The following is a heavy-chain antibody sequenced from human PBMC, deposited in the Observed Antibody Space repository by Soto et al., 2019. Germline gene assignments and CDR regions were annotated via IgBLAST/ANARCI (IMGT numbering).Heavy chain of an antibody. V-gene: IGHV4-59*01. CDR2: MYYSGST. CDR1: VESISIYY. D-gene: IGHD2-15*01. CDR3: ARDAGGPADY. J-gene: IGHJ4*02. Sequence: PLETLSLTCTVSVESISIYYWSWIRQPPGKGLEWIGYMYYSGSTNYNPSLKSRVTISVDTSKNQFSLKLSSVTAADTAVYYCARDAGGPADYWGQGTLVTSPQ.